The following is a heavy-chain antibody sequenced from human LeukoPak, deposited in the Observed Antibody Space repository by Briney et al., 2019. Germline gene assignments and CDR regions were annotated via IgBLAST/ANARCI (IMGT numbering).Heavy chain of an antibody. CDR3: AKLPEYSSGWLDY. D-gene: IGHD6-19*01. CDR2: INHSGST. V-gene: IGHV4-34*01. J-gene: IGHJ4*02. Sequence: PSETLSLTCAVYGGSFSGYYWSWIRQPPGKGLEWIGEINHSGSTNYNPSLKSRVTISVDTSKNQFSLKLSSVTAADTAVYYCAKLPEYSSGWLDYWGQGTLVTVSS. CDR1: GGSFSGYY.